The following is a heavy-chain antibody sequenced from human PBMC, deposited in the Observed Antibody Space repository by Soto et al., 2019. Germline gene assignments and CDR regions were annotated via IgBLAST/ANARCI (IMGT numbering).Heavy chain of an antibody. Sequence: QVQLQQWGAGLLKPSETLSLTCAVYGGSFSGYYWNWIREPPGKGLEWIGEINHSESTNYNPSLKSRVSISIDRSKNQFSLNLNSVTAADTAVYYCARAGGVGATKNAQFFQHWGQGTLVTVSS. CDR3: ARAGGVGATKNAQFFQH. CDR1: GGSFSGYY. D-gene: IGHD1-26*01. CDR2: INHSEST. J-gene: IGHJ1*01. V-gene: IGHV4-34*01.